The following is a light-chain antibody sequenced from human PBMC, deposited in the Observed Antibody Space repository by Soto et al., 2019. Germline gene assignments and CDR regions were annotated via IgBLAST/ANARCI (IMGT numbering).Light chain of an antibody. CDR1: QDIGKN. CDR3: QKYNSVPAT. J-gene: IGKJ1*01. V-gene: IGKV1-27*01. Sequence: DIQMTQSPSSLSASVGDRVTIICRASQDIGKNLAWYQQKPWQVPKLLIHLTSTLQSGVPSRFSGSGSGTDFTLTISSLQPEDVASYYCQKYNSVPATFGQGTKVEI. CDR2: LTS.